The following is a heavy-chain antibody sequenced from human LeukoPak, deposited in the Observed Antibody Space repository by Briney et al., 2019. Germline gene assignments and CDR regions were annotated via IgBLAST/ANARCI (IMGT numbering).Heavy chain of an antibody. CDR3: LTSSFDH. Sequence: SLRLSCAASGFTLGDYDIHWVRQAPGKGPEWVSSISSNSDTIAYAEPVKGRFTVSRDNTINSLYLQMDSLRVEGTALYYCLTSSFDHWGQGTLVTVSS. J-gene: IGHJ4*02. CDR2: ISSNSDTI. V-gene: IGHV3-9*01. CDR1: GFTLGDYD.